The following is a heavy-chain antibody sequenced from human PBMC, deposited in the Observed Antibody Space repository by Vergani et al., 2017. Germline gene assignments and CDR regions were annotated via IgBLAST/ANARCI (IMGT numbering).Heavy chain of an antibody. D-gene: IGHD2-2*01. V-gene: IGHV4-39*07. CDR2: IYYSGST. J-gene: IGHJ5*02. CDR1: GGSISSSSYY. Sequence: QLQLQESGPGLVKPSETLSLTCTVSGGSISSSSYYWGWIRQPPGKGLEWIGSIYYSGSTYYNPSLKSRVTISVATSKNQFSLKLSSVTAADTAVYYCARDLSDIVVVPAALYNWFDPWGQGTLVTVSS. CDR3: ARDLSDIVVVPAALYNWFDP.